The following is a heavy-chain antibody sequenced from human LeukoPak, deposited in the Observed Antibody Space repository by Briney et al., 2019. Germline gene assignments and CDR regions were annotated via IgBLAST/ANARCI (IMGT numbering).Heavy chain of an antibody. Sequence: KASETLSLTCTVSGGSFNSYYWSWIRQPPGKGLEWIGYIYYSGSTNYNPSLKSRVTISVDTSKNQFSLKLSSVTAADTAVYYCARVFSSGWYTYYFDYWGQGTLVTVSS. CDR1: GGSFNSYY. V-gene: IGHV4-59*01. CDR2: IYYSGST. CDR3: ARVFSSGWYTYYFDY. D-gene: IGHD6-19*01. J-gene: IGHJ4*02.